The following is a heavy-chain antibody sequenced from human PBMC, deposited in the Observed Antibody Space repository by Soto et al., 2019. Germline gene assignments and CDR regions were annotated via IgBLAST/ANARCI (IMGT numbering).Heavy chain of an antibody. Sequence: QVQLVQSGAEVKKPGSSVKVSCKASGGTFSSYAFSWVRQAPGQGLEWMGGIIPVFGATNYAQRFQGRVTITAGAAKSTAYMDLGSLKSEDTAVYYCAGAPWGSYALSQLVITTFGFYWGPGTVVTVSP. CDR1: GGTFSSYA. CDR2: IIPVFGAT. CDR3: AGAPWGSYALSQLVITTFGFY. D-gene: IGHD3-22*01. V-gene: IGHV1-69*01. J-gene: IGHJ4*02.